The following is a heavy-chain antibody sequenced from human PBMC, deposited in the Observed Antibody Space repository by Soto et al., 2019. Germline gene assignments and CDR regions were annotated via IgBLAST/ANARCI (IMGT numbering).Heavy chain of an antibody. Sequence: PSQTLSLTCAISGDSVSSGTVVWNWIRLSPSRGLEWLGRTYDRARWYHEYVVVLQSRISINPDTTKNHYTQQLNSVTPEDTAEYYCARGIYDTSVGTAFDIWGQGTKVTVSS. D-gene: IGHD1-1*01. V-gene: IGHV6-1*01. CDR1: GDSVSSGTVV. CDR2: TYDRARWYH. CDR3: ARGIYDTSVGTAFDI. J-gene: IGHJ3*02.